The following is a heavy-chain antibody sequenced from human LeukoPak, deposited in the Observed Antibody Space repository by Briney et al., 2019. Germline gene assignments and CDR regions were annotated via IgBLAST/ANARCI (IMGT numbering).Heavy chain of an antibody. CDR3: ARPSELHSSSGAFEI. V-gene: IGHV4-4*07. D-gene: IGHD6-6*01. CDR1: GGSISNYY. CDR2: IYTSGST. Sequence: SETLSLTCTVSGGSISNYYWSWIRQPAGKGLEWIGRIYTSGSTNYNPSLKSRVTMSVDTSKNQFSLKLSSVTAADTAVYYCARPSELHSSSGAFEIWGQGTMVTVSS. J-gene: IGHJ3*02.